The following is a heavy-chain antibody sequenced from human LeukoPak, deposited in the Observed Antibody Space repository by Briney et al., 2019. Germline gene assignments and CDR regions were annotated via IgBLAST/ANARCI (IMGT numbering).Heavy chain of an antibody. CDR3: ARDLRCSGGSCYSDAFDI. CDR2: IYYSGST. D-gene: IGHD2-15*01. CDR1: GFTFSDYY. Sequence: LRLSCAAPGFTFSDYYMSWIRQHPGKGLEWIGYIYYSGSTYYNPSLKSRVTISVDTSKNQFSLKLSSVTAADTAVYYCARDLRCSGGSCYSDAFDIWGQGTMVTVSS. V-gene: IGHV4-31*02. J-gene: IGHJ3*02.